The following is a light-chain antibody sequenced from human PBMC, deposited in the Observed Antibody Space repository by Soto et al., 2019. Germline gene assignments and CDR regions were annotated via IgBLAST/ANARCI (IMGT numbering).Light chain of an antibody. CDR3: CSSLGRGTSFHV. J-gene: IGLJ1*01. V-gene: IGLV2-23*02. CDR1: SSDVGTYDF. Sequence: QSALTQPASVSGSPGQSITISCTGTSSDVGTYDFVSWYQQHPGKVPKLIIYDVSKRPSGVSTRFSGSKSGNTASLTISGLQTEDEADYYCCSSLGRGTSFHVFGSGPKVTVL. CDR2: DVS.